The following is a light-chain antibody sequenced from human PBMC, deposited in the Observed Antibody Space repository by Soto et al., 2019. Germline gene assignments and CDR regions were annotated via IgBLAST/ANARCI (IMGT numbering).Light chain of an antibody. CDR3: SAYTARSTLV. V-gene: IGLV2-14*01. J-gene: IGLJ3*02. CDR1: MRDVGAYNL. Sequence: QSVLTQPASVSGSAGQSITISCSGTMRDVGAYNLVSWYQQHPGTAPKLIIYEVRNRPSGISSRFSGSTSGNTASLTISGLQSEDEGDYYCSAYTARSTLVFGGGTKVTVL. CDR2: EVR.